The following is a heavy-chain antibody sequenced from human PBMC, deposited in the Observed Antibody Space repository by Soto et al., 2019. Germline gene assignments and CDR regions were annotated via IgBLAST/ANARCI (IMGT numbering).Heavy chain of an antibody. CDR3: ARGGGGSQFLWFGP. D-gene: IGHD2-15*01. CDR1: GYSISSGYY. CDR2: IHHSVKS. J-gene: IGHJ5*02. V-gene: IGHV4-38-2*01. Sequence: SETLSLTCAVSGYSISSGYYWVWIRQTPGKGLEWIGSIHHSVKSYNNPSLRSRVTMSLDTSKNQFSLRLTSVTVADTGVYYCARGGGGSQFLWFGPWGQGILVTVSS.